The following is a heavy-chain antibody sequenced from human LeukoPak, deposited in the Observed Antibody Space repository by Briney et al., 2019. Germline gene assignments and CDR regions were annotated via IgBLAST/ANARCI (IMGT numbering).Heavy chain of an antibody. CDR1: GYTFTSYA. Sequence: AASVKVSCKASGYTFTSYAMNWVRQAPGQGLEWMGWINTNTGNPTYAQGITGRFVFSLDTSVSTAYLQISSLKAEDTAVYYCARDQVGAASPPIYYYYGMDVWGQGTTVTVSS. CDR2: INTNTGNP. J-gene: IGHJ6*02. CDR3: ARDQVGAASPPIYYYYGMDV. V-gene: IGHV7-4-1*02. D-gene: IGHD2-15*01.